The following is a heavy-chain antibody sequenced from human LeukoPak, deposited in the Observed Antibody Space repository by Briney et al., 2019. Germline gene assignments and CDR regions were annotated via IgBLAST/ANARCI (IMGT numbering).Heavy chain of an antibody. CDR1: GFTFSDYW. CDR3: ARSRQGYSYGLN. V-gene: IGHV3-74*01. D-gene: IGHD5-18*01. CDR2: INVDETTT. Sequence: QAGGSLRLSCAASGFTFSDYWMHWVRQAPGQGLVWVSRINVDETTTFSADSVKGRFTISRDNAKNTVYLQMNDLRAEDTAVYYCARSRQGYSYGLNWGQGTLVTVSS. J-gene: IGHJ4*02.